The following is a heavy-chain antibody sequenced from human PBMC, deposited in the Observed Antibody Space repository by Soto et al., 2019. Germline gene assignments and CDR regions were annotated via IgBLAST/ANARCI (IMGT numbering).Heavy chain of an antibody. J-gene: IGHJ4*02. CDR1: GYTFSDYH. Sequence: ASVKVSCKTSGYTFSDYHIHWVRQAPGQGLEWMGRMIPTDGSTMYAQKFQGRVTMTTDTSTSTAYMELRSLRSDDTAVYYCARSIAAAVDFDYWGQGTLVTVSS. V-gene: IGHV1-46*01. D-gene: IGHD6-13*01. CDR3: ARSIAAAVDFDY. CDR2: MIPTDGST.